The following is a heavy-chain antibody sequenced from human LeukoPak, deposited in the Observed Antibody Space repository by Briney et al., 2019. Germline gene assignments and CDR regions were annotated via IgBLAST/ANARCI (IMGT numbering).Heavy chain of an antibody. CDR3: AKDWTTVVTPKGYYFDS. CDR2: ISTTGGST. CDR1: GFSFNNYA. D-gene: IGHD4-23*01. J-gene: IGHJ4*02. V-gene: IGHV3-23*01. Sequence: AGGSLRLSCAASGFSFNNYAMSWVRQAPGKGLGWVSAISTTGGSTYYADSVKGRFTISRDNSKDTLSLQMDSLRVEDTAVYYCAKDWTTVVTPKGYYFDSWGQGTLVAVSS.